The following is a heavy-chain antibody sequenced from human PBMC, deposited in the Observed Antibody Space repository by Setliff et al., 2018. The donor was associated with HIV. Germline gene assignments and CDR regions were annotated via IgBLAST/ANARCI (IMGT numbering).Heavy chain of an antibody. V-gene: IGHV1-3*01. J-gene: IGHJ4*02. CDR2: INAGNDNT. CDR3: TRVMGATTGFHDY. Sequence: AASVKVSCKASGYTLTNYAMHWVRQAPGQRLEWMGCINAGNDNTKYSQNFQGRVTITKDTSASTVYMELSSLRSEDTALYYCTRVMGATTGFHDYWGQGTLVTVSS. CDR1: GYTLTNYA. D-gene: IGHD1-26*01.